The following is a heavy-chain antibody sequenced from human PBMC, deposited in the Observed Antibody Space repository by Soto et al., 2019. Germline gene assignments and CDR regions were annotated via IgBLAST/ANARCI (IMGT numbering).Heavy chain of an antibody. J-gene: IGHJ4*02. CDR3: ARELNVVVVAAMFGY. V-gene: IGHV3-33*01. D-gene: IGHD2-15*01. Sequence: GGSLRLSCASSGFTFSSYGMHWVRQAPGKGLEWVAVIWYDGSNKYYADSVKGRFTISRDNSKNTLYLQMNSLRAEDTAVYYCARELNVVVVAAMFGYWGQGTLVTVSS. CDR1: GFTFSSYG. CDR2: IWYDGSNK.